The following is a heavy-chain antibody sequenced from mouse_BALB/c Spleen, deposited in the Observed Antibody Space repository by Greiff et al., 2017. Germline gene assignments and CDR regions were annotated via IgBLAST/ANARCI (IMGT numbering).Heavy chain of an antibody. CDR1: GYTFSSYW. D-gene: IGHD2-3*01. V-gene: IGHV1-9*01. CDR2: ILPGSGST. J-gene: IGHJ3*01. CDR3: ARGDDGYYGGAWFAY. Sequence: QVQLQQSGAELMKPWASVKISCKATGYTFSSYWIEWVKQRPGHGLEWIGEILPGSGSTNYNEKFKGKATFTADTSSNTAYMQLSSLTSEDSAVYYCARGDDGYYGGAWFAYWGQGTLVTVSA.